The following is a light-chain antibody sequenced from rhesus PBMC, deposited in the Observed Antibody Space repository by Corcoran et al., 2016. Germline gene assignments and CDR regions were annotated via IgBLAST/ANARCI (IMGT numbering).Light chain of an antibody. J-gene: IGKJ2*01. Sequence: DIQMTQSPSALSASVGDRVTISCRASQNIYSNLAWYQQKPGKAPKLLIYAASSLPTGIPSRFSGSGSGTDFTLTISRLQPEDSAAYYCQHYYDNPSYSVGQGTKVEIK. CDR3: QHYYDNPSYS. V-gene: IGKV1S12*01. CDR1: QNIYSN. CDR2: AAS.